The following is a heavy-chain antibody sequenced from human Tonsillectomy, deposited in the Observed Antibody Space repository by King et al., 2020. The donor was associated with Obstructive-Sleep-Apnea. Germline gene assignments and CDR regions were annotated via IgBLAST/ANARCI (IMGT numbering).Heavy chain of an antibody. CDR3: ARDLIGAAAGFDAFDI. CDR1: GYTFTGYY. CDR2: INPNSGGT. D-gene: IGHD6-13*01. J-gene: IGHJ3*02. Sequence: VQLVESGAEVKKPGASVKVSCKASGYTFTGYYMHWVRQAPGQGLEWMGWINPNSGGTNYAQKFQGRVTMTRDTSISTAYMELSRLRSDDTAVYYCARDLIGAAAGFDAFDIWGQGTMVTVSS. V-gene: IGHV1-2*02.